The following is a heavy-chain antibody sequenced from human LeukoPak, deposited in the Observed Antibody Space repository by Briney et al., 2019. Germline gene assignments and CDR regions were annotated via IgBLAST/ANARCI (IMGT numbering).Heavy chain of an antibody. CDR3: AREGRAYDFWSGYYIFYFDY. D-gene: IGHD3-3*01. CDR1: GFTFDDYG. J-gene: IGHJ4*02. V-gene: IGHV3-20*04. Sequence: GGSLRLSCAASGFTFDDYGMSWVRQAPGKGLEWVSGINWKGGSTGYADSVKGRFTISRDNAKNSLYLQMNSLRAEDTALYYCAREGRAYDFWSGYYIFYFDYWGQGTLVTVSS. CDR2: INWKGGST.